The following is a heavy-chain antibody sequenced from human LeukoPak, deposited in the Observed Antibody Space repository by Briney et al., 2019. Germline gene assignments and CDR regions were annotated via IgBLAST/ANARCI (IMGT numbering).Heavy chain of an antibody. J-gene: IGHJ4*03. CDR2: IRSKTYSGTT. CDR1: GFTFGDNA. CDR3: TRGPIQFDY. V-gene: IGHV3-49*03. D-gene: IGHD5-18*01. Sequence: PGGSLRLSCTASGFTFGDNAMSWFRQAPGKGLEWVGFIRSKTYSGTTEYAASVKGRFTISRDDSKSVAFLQMSSLKSEDTAVYYCTRGPIQFDYWGQGTTVTVSS.